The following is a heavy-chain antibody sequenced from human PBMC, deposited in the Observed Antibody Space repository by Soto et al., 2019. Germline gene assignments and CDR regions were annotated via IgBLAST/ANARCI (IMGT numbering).Heavy chain of an antibody. V-gene: IGHV4-34*01. CDR3: ARIRGYSYGLTFFDY. D-gene: IGHD5-18*01. CDR2: INHSGST. CDR1: GGSFSGYY. Sequence: SETLSLTCAVYGGSFSGYYWSWIRQPPGKGLEWIGEINHSGSTNYNPSLKSRVTISVDTSKNQFSLKLSSVTAADTAVYFCARIRGYSYGLTFFDYWGRGTLVTVSS. J-gene: IGHJ4*02.